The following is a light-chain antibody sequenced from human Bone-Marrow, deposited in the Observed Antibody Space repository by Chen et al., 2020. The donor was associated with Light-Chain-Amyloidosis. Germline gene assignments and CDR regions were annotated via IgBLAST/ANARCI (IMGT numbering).Light chain of an antibody. V-gene: IGKV1-9*01. CDR3: QQYNTYPPWT. Sequence: DIQLTQSPSFLFASVGDSVTITCRASQGISSYLAWYQERPGKAPNLLIYAVSTLESGVPSRFSGSGSGTEFALTISSLQSEDFATYFCQQYNTYPPWTFGQGTKVEIK. J-gene: IGKJ1*01. CDR2: AVS. CDR1: QGISSY.